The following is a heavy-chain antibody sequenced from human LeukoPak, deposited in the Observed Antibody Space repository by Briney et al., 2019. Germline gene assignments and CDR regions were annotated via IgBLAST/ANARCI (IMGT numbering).Heavy chain of an antibody. D-gene: IGHD1-1*01. CDR1: GGSISRYY. J-gene: IGHJ6*02. Sequence: PSETLSLTCTVAGGSISRYYWGWIRQPPGEGLEWNGYTYNSGSTNYNTSLKRRVTISVDTSKNQFSLKLSSVTAADTAVYYCARLRLEPPYYYYGMDVWGQGTTVTVSS. CDR2: TYNSGST. V-gene: IGHV4-59*08. CDR3: ARLRLEPPYYYYGMDV.